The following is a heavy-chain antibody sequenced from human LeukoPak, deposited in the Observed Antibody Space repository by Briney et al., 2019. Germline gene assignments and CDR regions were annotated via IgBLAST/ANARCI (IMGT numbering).Heavy chain of an antibody. V-gene: IGHV1-18*01. CDR1: GYTFTSYG. D-gene: IGHD2-2*01. CDR3: ARAGCSSTSCYYADY. CDR2: ISAYNGNT. Sequence: GASVEVSCKASGYTFTSYGISWVRQAPGQGLEWMGWISAYNGNTNYAQKLQGRVTMTTDTSTSTAYMELRSLRSDDTAVYYCARAGCSSTSCYYADYRGQGTLVTVSS. J-gene: IGHJ4*02.